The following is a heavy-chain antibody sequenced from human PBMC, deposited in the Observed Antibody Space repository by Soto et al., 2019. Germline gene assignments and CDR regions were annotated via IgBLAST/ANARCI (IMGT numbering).Heavy chain of an antibody. V-gene: IGHV3-30-3*01. CDR1: GFTFSSYA. CDR3: PRDLVLEPSVVAY. D-gene: IGHD2-21*01. CDR2: ISYDGSNK. J-gene: IGHJ4*02. Sequence: QVQLVESGGGVVQPGRSLRLSCAASGFTFSSYALHWVRQAPGKGLEWVAVISYDGSNKYYADSVKGRFTISRDNSKNTLYLQMNSLRAEDTAVYYCPRDLVLEPSVVAYWGQGTLVTASS.